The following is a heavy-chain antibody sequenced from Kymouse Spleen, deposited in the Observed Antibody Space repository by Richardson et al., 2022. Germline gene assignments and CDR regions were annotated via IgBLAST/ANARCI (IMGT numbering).Heavy chain of an antibody. V-gene: IGHV1-3*01. D-gene: IGHD6-19*01. CDR1: GYTFTSYA. J-gene: IGHJ4*02. CDR2: INAGNGNT. Sequence: QVQLVQSGAEVKKPGASVKVSCKASGYTFTSYAMHWVRQAPGQRLEWMGWINAGNGNTKYSQKFQGRVTITRDTSASTAYMELSSLRSEDTAVYYCAREV*QWLPFDYWGQGTLVTVSS. CDR3: AREV*QWLPFDY.